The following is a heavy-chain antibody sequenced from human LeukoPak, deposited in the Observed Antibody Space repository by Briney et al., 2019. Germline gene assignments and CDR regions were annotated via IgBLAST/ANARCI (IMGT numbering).Heavy chain of an antibody. D-gene: IGHD3-10*01. CDR1: GLTFSSFG. J-gene: IGHJ3*02. CDR2: ISSSSSYI. Sequence: GGSLRLSCAASGLTFSSFGMTWVRQAPGRGLEWVSSISSSSSYIYYADSVKGRFTISRDNAKNSVYLQMNSLRAEDTAVYYCARAMYGSGSYYDAFDIWGQGTMVTVSS. V-gene: IGHV3-21*01. CDR3: ARAMYGSGSYYDAFDI.